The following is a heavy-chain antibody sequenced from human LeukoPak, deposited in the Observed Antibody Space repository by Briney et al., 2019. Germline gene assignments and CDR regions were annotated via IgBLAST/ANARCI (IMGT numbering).Heavy chain of an antibody. CDR1: GFPFSTYT. V-gene: IGHV3-21*01. CDR2: ISSSSSYI. D-gene: IGHD3-10*02. J-gene: IGHJ6*04. CDR3: AELGITMIGGV. Sequence: GGSLRLSCAASGFPFSTYTMNWVRQAPGKGLEWVSSISSSSSYIYYADSMKGRFTISRDNAKNSLYLQMNSLRAEDTAVYYCAELGITMIGGVWGKGTTVTISS.